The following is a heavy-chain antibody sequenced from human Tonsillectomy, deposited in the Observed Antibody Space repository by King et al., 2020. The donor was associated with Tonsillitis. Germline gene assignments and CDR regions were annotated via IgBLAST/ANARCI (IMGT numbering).Heavy chain of an antibody. CDR2: ILFDGSDM. CDR3: AKDEGLNLDSTPIY. D-gene: IGHD5/OR15-5a*01. J-gene: IGHJ4*02. CDR1: GFTFGDYS. Sequence: VQLVESGGGVVQPGGSLRLSCEASGFTFGDYSMHWVRQAPGKGLEWVTFILFDGSDMYYADSVRGRFTISRDNSKNTLYLQMNRLTTDDAALYYCAKDEGLNLDSTPIYWGQGTLVTVSS. V-gene: IGHV3-30*02.